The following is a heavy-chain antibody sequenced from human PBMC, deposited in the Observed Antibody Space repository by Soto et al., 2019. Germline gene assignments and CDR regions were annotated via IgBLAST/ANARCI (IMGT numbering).Heavy chain of an antibody. D-gene: IGHD3-10*01. Sequence: GGSLRLSCAASGFTFSNAWMSWVRQAPGKGLEWVGRIKSKTDGGTTDYAAPVKGRFTISRDDSKNTLYLQMNSLKTEDTAVYYCTTRITMVRGVIISSYYYYYMDVWGKGTTVTVSS. CDR1: GFTFSNAW. J-gene: IGHJ6*03. V-gene: IGHV3-15*01. CDR3: TTRITMVRGVIISSYYYYYMDV. CDR2: IKSKTDGGTT.